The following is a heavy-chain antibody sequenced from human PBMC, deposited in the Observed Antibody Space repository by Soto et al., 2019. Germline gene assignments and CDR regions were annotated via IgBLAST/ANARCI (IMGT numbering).Heavy chain of an antibody. CDR2: IIPIFGTA. Sequence: SVKVSCKASGGTFSSYAISWVRQAPGQGLEWMGGIIPIFGTANYAQKFQGRVTITADESTSTAYMELSSLRSEDTAVYYCARDKQQLVRWGNYYGMDVWGQGTTVTVSS. CDR3: ARDKQQLVRWGNYYGMDV. D-gene: IGHD6-13*01. CDR1: GGTFSSYA. J-gene: IGHJ6*02. V-gene: IGHV1-69*13.